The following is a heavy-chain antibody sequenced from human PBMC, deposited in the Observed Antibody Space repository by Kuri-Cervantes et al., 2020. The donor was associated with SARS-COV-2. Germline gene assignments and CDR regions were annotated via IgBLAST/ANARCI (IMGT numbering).Heavy chain of an antibody. CDR1: GYSFTSYW. J-gene: IGHJ6*02. D-gene: IGHD2-15*01. CDR3: ARLPPNCSGGSCYDGYYYYGMDV. Sequence: KVSCKDSGYSFTSYWIGWVRQMPGKGLEWMGIIYPGDSDTRYSPSFQGQVTISADKSISTAYLQWSSLKASDTAMYYCARLPPNCSGGSCYDGYYYYGMDVWGQGTTVTVSS. V-gene: IGHV5-51*01. CDR2: IYPGDSDT.